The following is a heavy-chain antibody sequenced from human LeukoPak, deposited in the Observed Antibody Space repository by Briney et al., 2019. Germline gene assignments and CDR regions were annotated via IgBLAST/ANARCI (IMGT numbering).Heavy chain of an antibody. V-gene: IGHV3-23*01. CDR3: TEELHVAVAVADYYYFYMDV. CDR2: INGGGNTT. J-gene: IGHJ6*03. CDR1: GFAFSSFA. Sequence: PGGSLRPSCAASGFAFSSFAMGWVRQSPGKGLEWLSTINGGGNTTFYADSVKGRFTISRDNSKNTLYLHMDGLRPDDTAIYYCTEELHVAVAVADYYYFYMDVWGRGTAVSVSS. D-gene: IGHD6-19*01.